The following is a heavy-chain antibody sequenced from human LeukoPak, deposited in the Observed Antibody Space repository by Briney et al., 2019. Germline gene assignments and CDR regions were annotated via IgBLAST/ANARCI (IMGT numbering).Heavy chain of an antibody. D-gene: IGHD2-2*01. CDR1: GYRFTSYD. CDR2: INPSGGST. Sequence: ASVKVSCKASGYRFTSYDMHWVRQAPGQGLEWMGIINPSGGSTSYAQRFQGRVAMTGDTSTTTVYMEVNSLTSEDTAAYFCARDGPTAAPFDYWGQGTLVTVSS. J-gene: IGHJ4*02. V-gene: IGHV1-46*01. CDR3: ARDGPTAAPFDY.